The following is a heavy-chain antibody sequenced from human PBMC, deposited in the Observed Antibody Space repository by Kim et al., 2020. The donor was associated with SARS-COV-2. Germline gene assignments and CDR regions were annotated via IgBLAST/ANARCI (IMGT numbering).Heavy chain of an antibody. CDR1: GGSISSGGYY. D-gene: IGHD3-3*01. J-gene: IGHJ4*02. V-gene: IGHV4-31*03. Sequence: SETLSLTCTVSGGSISSGGYYWSWIRQHPGKGLEWIGYIYYSGSTYYNPSLKSRVTISIDTSKNQFSLKLSSVTAADTAVYYCASAPERITIFGVVIGQIGYWGQGTLVTVSS. CDR3: ASAPERITIFGVVIGQIGY. CDR2: IYYSGST.